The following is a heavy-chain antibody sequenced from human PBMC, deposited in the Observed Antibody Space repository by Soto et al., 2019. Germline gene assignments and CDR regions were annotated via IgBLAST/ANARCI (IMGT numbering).Heavy chain of an antibody. CDR3: AKDIREYSSGWTYFDY. CDR1: GFTFHDYA. V-gene: IGHV3-9*01. Sequence: PGGSLRLSCAASGFTFHDYAMHWVRQGPGKGLEWVSGITWNSGSIDYADSVKGRFTISRDNAKNSLYLQMNSLRPEDTALYYCAKDIREYSSGWTYFDYWGHGTLVTVSS. J-gene: IGHJ4*01. CDR2: ITWNSGSI. D-gene: IGHD6-19*01.